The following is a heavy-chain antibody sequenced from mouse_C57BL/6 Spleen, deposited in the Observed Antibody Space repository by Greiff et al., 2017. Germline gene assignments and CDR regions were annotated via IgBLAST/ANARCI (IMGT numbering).Heavy chain of an antibody. CDR1: GYTFTGYW. J-gene: IGHJ4*01. V-gene: IGHV1-9*01. D-gene: IGHD1-1*01. CDR2: ILPGSGST. Sequence: VQLQQSGAELMKPGASVKLSCKATGYTFTGYWIEWVKQRPGHGLEWIGEILPGSGSTNYNEKFKGKATFTADTSSNTAYMQLSSLTTEDSAIYYCASLYGSSYEGDYAMDYWGQGTSVTVSS. CDR3: ASLYGSSYEGDYAMDY.